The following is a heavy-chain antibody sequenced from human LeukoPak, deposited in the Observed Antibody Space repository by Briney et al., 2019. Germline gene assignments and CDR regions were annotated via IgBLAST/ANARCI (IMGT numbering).Heavy chain of an antibody. CDR1: GGSISSGGYS. D-gene: IGHD1-26*01. J-gene: IGHJ3*02. V-gene: IGHV4-30-2*01. CDR2: IYHSGST. CDR3: ARLRGSYSMSDAFDI. Sequence: SETLSLTCAVSGGSISSGGYSWSWIRQPPGKGLEWIGYIYHSGSTYYNPSLKSRVTISVDRSKNQFSLKLSSVTAADTAVYYCARLRGSYSMSDAFDIWGQGTMVTVSS.